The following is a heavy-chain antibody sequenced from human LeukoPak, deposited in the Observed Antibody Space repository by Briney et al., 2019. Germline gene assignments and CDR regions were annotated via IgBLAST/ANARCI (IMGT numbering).Heavy chain of an antibody. V-gene: IGHV1-2*02. D-gene: IGHD3-3*01. Sequence: ASVKVSCKAPGYTFTGYYMHWVRQAPGQGLEWMGWINPNSGGTNYAQKFQGRVTMTKDTSISTAYMELSRLRSDDTAVYYCARGSDDFWSGYSPSYWGQGTLVTVSS. CDR2: INPNSGGT. J-gene: IGHJ4*02. CDR1: GYTFTGYY. CDR3: ARGSDDFWSGYSPSY.